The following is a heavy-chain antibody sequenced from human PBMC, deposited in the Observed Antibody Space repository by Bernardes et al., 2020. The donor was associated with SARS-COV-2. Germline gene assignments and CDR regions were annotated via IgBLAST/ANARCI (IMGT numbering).Heavy chain of an antibody. CDR3: ARQSVGARVGDLGVNSGWFDP. Sequence: GESLKISCKGSGYNFYTFWIGWVRQVPGKGLDWMGIIYPDDSDTKYNPSFQGQVTMSVDKSISTAYLHWSSLKASDTAMYYCARQSVGARVGDLGVNSGWFDPWGQGTLVTVSS. CDR1: GYNFYTFW. CDR2: IYPDDSDT. D-gene: IGHD3-10*01. J-gene: IGHJ5*02. V-gene: IGHV5-51*01.